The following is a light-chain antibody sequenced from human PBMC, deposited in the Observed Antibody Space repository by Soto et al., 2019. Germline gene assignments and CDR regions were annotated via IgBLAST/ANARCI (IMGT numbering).Light chain of an antibody. Sequence: QSALTQPASVSGSPGQSITISCTGTSSDFGTYDLVSWYQLHPGKAPKLIIYEDNKRPSGISNRFSGSRSGNAASLTISGLQAEDEADYYCCSYAGSVLFGGGTKLTVL. J-gene: IGLJ2*01. CDR3: CSYAGSVL. CDR2: EDN. V-gene: IGLV2-23*01. CDR1: SSDFGTYDL.